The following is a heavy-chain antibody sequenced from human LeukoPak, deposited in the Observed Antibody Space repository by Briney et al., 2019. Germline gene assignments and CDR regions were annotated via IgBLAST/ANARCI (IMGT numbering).Heavy chain of an antibody. CDR1: GFTFSSYA. D-gene: IGHD5-18*01. Sequence: GGSLRLSCAASGFTFSSYAMHWVRQAPGKGLEGVAVISYDGSNKYYADSVKGRFTISRDNSKNTLYLQMNSLRAEDTAVYYCASTHTAMVTGFDYWGQGTLVTVSS. CDR2: ISYDGSNK. V-gene: IGHV3-30-3*01. CDR3: ASTHTAMVTGFDY. J-gene: IGHJ4*02.